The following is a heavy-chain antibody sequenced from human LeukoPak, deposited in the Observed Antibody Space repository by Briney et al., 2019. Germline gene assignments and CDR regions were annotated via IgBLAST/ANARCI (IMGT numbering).Heavy chain of an antibody. D-gene: IGHD3-10*01. CDR3: ARLLWFGENVFDY. V-gene: IGHV3-53*04. CDR1: GFTVSSNY. CDR2: IYGGGST. J-gene: IGHJ4*02. Sequence: PGGSLRLSCAASGFTVSSNYMSWVRQAPGKGLEWVSVIYGGGSTYYADSVKGRFTISRHNSKNTLYLQMNSLRAEDTAVYYCARLLWFGENVFDYWGQGTLVTVSS.